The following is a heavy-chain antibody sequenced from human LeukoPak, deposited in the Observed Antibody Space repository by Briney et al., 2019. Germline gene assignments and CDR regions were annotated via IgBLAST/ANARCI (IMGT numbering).Heavy chain of an antibody. V-gene: IGHV3-33*01. CDR2: IWYDGSNK. J-gene: IGHJ6*02. Sequence: GGSLRLSCAASGFTFSSYGMHWVRQAPGKGLEWVAVIWYDGSNKYYADSVKGRFTISRDNSKNTLYLQMNSLRAEDTAVYYCARELGTEYYYDSSGYYHYYYYGMDVWGQGTTVTVSS. CDR3: ARELGTEYYYDSSGYYHYYYYGMDV. CDR1: GFTFSSYG. D-gene: IGHD3-22*01.